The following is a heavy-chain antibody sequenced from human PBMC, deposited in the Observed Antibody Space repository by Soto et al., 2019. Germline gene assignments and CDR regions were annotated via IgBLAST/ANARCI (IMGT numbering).Heavy chain of an antibody. CDR1: GFTFSGYW. D-gene: IGHD3-16*01. Sequence: EVQLVESGGGLVQPGGSLRLSCKTSGFTFSGYWMSWVRQAPGKGLEWVANVKKDGSDRYYVDSVKGRFTISRDNAKNSLDLEMNNRRAEDTAVYYCARGGGNFDQWGQGTLVTVSS. V-gene: IGHV3-7*04. CDR3: ARGGGNFDQ. CDR2: VKKDGSDR. J-gene: IGHJ4*02.